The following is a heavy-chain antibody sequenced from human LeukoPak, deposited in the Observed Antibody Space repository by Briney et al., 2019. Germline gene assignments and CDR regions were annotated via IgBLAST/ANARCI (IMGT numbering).Heavy chain of an antibody. D-gene: IGHD6-13*01. CDR2: ISGLGGSA. Sequence: GGSLRLSCAASGFMFNNYAMNWVRQAPGEGLEWVSGISGLGGSAYYAASVKGRFTISRDNSGDTLFLQLNNLRVEDTAIYFCARRGGSSWSSSDYCGQGTLVTVSS. CDR1: GFMFNNYA. V-gene: IGHV3-23*01. J-gene: IGHJ4*02. CDR3: ARRGGSSWSSSDY.